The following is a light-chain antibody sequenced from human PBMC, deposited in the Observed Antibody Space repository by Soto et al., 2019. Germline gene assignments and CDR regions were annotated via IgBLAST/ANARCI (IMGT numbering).Light chain of an antibody. V-gene: IGLV2-14*01. CDR1: SSDDGGYNY. CDR2: DVS. CDR3: SSYTSSSTLVV. J-gene: IGLJ2*01. Sequence: QSVLTQPASVSGSPGQSITISCTGTSSDDGGYNYVSWYQQHPGKAPKLMIYDVSNRPSGVSNRFSGSKSGNTASLTISGLQAEDEADYYCSSYTSSSTLVVFGGGTKGTV.